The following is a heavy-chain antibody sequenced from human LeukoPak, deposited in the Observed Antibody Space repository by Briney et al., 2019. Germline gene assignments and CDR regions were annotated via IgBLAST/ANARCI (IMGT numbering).Heavy chain of an antibody. D-gene: IGHD1-26*01. Sequence: ASVKVSCKPSGYTFTDYFMHWMRQAPGQGLEWMGWIHPNSGDTNYAQKFQGRVTMTRDTSIRTAYMELSGLSSDDTAIYFCARGGHSSGTYSGLYRGQGTLVTISS. CDR2: IHPNSGDT. V-gene: IGHV1-2*02. CDR3: ARGGHSSGTYSGLY. J-gene: IGHJ4*02. CDR1: GYTFTDYF.